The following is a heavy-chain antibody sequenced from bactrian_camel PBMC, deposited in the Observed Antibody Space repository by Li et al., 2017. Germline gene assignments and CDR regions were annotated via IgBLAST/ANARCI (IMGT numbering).Heavy chain of an antibody. CDR2: MDGDAVT. D-gene: IGHD3*01. CDR3: ALVRTSDGRCRSSWAQGDFGF. CDR1: YTHSTYS. Sequence: HVQLVESGGGSVQAGGSLRLSCAYTHSTYSMGWFRQIPGKEREGVAAMDGDAVTSYADSVKGRFTISKDNAKNTLYLQMINLKPEDTAMYYCALVRTSDGRCRSSWAQGDFGFWGQGTQVTVS. J-gene: IGHJ6*01. V-gene: IGHV3S26*01.